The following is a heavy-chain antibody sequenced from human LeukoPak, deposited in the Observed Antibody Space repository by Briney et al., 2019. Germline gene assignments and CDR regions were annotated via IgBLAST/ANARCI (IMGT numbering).Heavy chain of an antibody. V-gene: IGHV1-18*01. J-gene: IGHJ4*02. CDR1: GYTFTSYG. D-gene: IGHD3-10*01. Sequence: GASVKVSCKASGYTFTSYGISWVRQAPGQGLEWMGWISAYNGNTNYAQKLQGRVTMTTDTSTSTAYMELRSLRSDDTAVYYCATGRGYYGSGSSLEYWGQGTLVTVSS. CDR3: ATGRGYYGSGSSLEY. CDR2: ISAYNGNT.